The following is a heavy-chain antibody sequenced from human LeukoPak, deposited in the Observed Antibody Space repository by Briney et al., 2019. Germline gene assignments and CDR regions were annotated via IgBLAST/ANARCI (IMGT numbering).Heavy chain of an antibody. D-gene: IGHD1-26*01. CDR3: ARGRGNSGSFDSFDI. V-gene: IGHV3-21*01. CDR1: GFTFSTYS. J-gene: IGHJ3*02. Sequence: GGSLRLSCAASGFTFSTYSMHWVRQAPGKGLDWVSSISASGIYIYYADSLKGRFTISRHNAKNSLYLQMNSLRAEDTAVYYCARGRGNSGSFDSFDIWGQGTMVTVSS. CDR2: ISASGIYI.